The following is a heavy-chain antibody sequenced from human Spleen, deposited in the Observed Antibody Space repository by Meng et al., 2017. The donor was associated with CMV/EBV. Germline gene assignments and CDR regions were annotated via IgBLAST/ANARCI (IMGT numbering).Heavy chain of an antibody. V-gene: IGHV3-53*01. CDR3: ARAYCGSRSCSLGDFWSGYHFDY. CDR1: GFTVSSNH. J-gene: IGHJ4*02. D-gene: IGHD3-3*01. CDR2: IYTGGNT. Sequence: GGSLRLSCEASGFTVSSNHMSWVRQAPGKGLEWVSVIYTGGNTYYADSVKGRFTISRDNSKNTLYLQMNSLRAEDTAVFYCARAYCGSRSCSLGDFWSGYHFDYWGQGTLVTVSS.